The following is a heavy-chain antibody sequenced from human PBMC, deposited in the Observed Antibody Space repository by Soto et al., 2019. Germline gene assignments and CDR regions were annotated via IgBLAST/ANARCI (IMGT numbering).Heavy chain of an antibody. CDR2: INSDGSST. D-gene: IGHD4-17*01. Sequence: EVQLVESGGGLVQPGGSLRLSCAASGFTFSSYWMHWVRQAPGKGLVWVSRINSDGSSTSYADSVKGRFTISRDNAKNPRHLQMNSLRAEATAVYYCARETVNTSTGYRSYYYYYMDVWGKGNTVNVSS. V-gene: IGHV3-74*01. CDR3: ARETVNTSTGYRSYYYYYMDV. CDR1: GFTFSSYW. J-gene: IGHJ6*03.